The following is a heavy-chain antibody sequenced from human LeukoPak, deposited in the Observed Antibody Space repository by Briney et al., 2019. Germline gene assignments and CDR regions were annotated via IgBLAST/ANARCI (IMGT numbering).Heavy chain of an antibody. V-gene: IGHV3-48*01. J-gene: IGHJ4*02. D-gene: IGHD4-11*01. Sequence: GGSLRLSCAASAFTFSSFSMNWVRQAPGKGLEWVSYISSTSSTIYYADSVKGRFTISRDNAKNSLYLQMNSLRAEDTAVYYCARAHPGDYSDFQFDYWGQETVVTVPS. CDR2: ISSTSSTI. CDR3: ARAHPGDYSDFQFDY. CDR1: AFTFSSFS.